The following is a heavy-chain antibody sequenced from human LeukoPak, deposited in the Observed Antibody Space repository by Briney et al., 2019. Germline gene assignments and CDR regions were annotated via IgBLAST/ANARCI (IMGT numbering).Heavy chain of an antibody. CDR1: GGSFSGYC. CDR3: ARPYCSGGSCYSGLQH. J-gene: IGHJ1*01. V-gene: IGHV4-34*01. CDR2: INHSGST. D-gene: IGHD2-15*01. Sequence: SETLSLTCAVYGGSFSGYCWSWIRQPPGKGLEWIGEINHSGSTNYNPSLKSRVTISVDTSKNQFSLKLSSVTAADTAVYYCARPYCSGGSCYSGLQHWGQGTLVTVCS.